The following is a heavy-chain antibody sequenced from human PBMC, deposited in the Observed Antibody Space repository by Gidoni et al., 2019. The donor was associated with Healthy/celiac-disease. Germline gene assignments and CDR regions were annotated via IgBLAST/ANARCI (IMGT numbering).Heavy chain of an antibody. CDR3: ARPNIVVVTSNWYFDL. D-gene: IGHD2-21*02. CDR2: ISSSSSYI. Sequence: EVQLVESGGGLVKPGGSLRLSCAASGFTFSSYSMNWVRQAPGKGLEWVSSISSSSSYIYYADSVKGRFTISRDNAKNSLYLQMNSLRAEDTAVYYCARPNIVVVTSNWYFDLWGRGTLVTVSS. J-gene: IGHJ2*01. V-gene: IGHV3-21*01. CDR1: GFTFSSYS.